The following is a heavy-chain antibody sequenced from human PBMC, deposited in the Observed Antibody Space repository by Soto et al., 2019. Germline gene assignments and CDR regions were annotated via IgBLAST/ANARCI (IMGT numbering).Heavy chain of an antibody. CDR3: ARDRLYYESSGDLDY. D-gene: IGHD3-22*01. CDR1: GFTFNNYA. V-gene: IGHV3-30-3*01. J-gene: IGHJ4*02. Sequence: QEQLVESGGGVVQPGGSLRLSCAASGFTFNNYAIHWVRQAPGKGLEWVAAISFDGSTKYYADSVKGRFTISRDNFRNILYLQMSSLGAEDTAVYYCARDRLYYESSGDLDYWGQGTLVTVSS. CDR2: ISFDGSTK.